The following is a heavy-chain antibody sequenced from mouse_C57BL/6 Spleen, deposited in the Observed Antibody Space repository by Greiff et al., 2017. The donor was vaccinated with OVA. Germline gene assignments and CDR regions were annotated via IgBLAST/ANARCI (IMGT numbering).Heavy chain of an antibody. D-gene: IGHD1-1*01. CDR3: ARWGLRKPSFAY. Sequence: QVQLKQPGAELVKPGASVKMSCKASGYTFTSYWITWVKQRPGQGLEWIGDIYPGSGSTNYNEKFKSKATLTVDTSSSTAYMQLSSLTSEDSAVYYCARWGLRKPSFAYWGQGTLVTVSA. CDR2: IYPGSGST. J-gene: IGHJ3*01. V-gene: IGHV1-55*01. CDR1: GYTFTSYW.